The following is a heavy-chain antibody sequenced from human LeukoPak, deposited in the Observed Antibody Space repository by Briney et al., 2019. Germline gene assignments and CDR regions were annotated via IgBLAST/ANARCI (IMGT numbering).Heavy chain of an antibody. Sequence: GASVKVSCKVSGYTLIELSMRWVRQAPGQGLEWMGWINPNSGGTNYAQKFQGRVTMTRDTSISTAYMELSRLRSDDTAVYYCARADITIFGVVTLPLGYWGQGTLVTVSS. CDR2: INPNSGGT. V-gene: IGHV1-2*02. CDR3: ARADITIFGVVTLPLGY. CDR1: GYTLIELS. D-gene: IGHD3-3*01. J-gene: IGHJ4*02.